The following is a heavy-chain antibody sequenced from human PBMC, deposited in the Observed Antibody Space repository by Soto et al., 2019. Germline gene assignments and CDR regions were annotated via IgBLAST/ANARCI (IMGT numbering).Heavy chain of an antibody. CDR3: AKNIAVAGTGEFDY. J-gene: IGHJ4*02. CDR2: ISSSGGST. Sequence: DVQLLESGGGLVQPGGSLRLSCAASRFTFRTYAMNWVRQAPGKGLEWVSSISSSGGSTYYADSVKGRFTISRDNSKNTLYLQMNSLRAEDTAVYYCAKNIAVAGTGEFDYWGQGTLVTVSS. D-gene: IGHD6-19*01. CDR1: RFTFRTYA. V-gene: IGHV3-23*01.